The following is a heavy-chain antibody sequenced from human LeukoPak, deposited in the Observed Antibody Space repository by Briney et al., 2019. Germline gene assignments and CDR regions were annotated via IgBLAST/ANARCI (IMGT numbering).Heavy chain of an antibody. CDR1: GFTFSSYS. D-gene: IGHD5-18*01. V-gene: IGHV3-21*01. J-gene: IGHJ4*02. CDR3: ARDPGGYSYGYVTSYY. CDR2: ISSSSSYI. Sequence: GGSLRLSCAASGFTFSSYSMNWVRQAPGKGLEWVSSISSSSSYIYYADSVKGRFTISRDNAKNSLYLQMNSLRAEDTAVYYCARDPGGYSYGYVTSYYWGQGTLVTVSS.